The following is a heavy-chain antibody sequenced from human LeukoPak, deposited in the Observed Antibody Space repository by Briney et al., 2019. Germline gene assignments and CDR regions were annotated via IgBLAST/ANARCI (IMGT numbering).Heavy chain of an antibody. D-gene: IGHD3-10*01. CDR2: INYSGST. V-gene: IGHV4-39*07. Sequence: SETLSLTCTVSGGSISSDTYYWGWIRQPPGKGLEWFGSINYSGSTYYNPSLKSRVTISVDTSRKQFSLNLASVTAADTAVYYCARLLNPPVGLPLIYPEISGGYFDYWGQGTLVTVSS. J-gene: IGHJ4*02. CDR3: ARLLNPPVGLPLIYPEISGGYFDY. CDR1: GGSISSDTYY.